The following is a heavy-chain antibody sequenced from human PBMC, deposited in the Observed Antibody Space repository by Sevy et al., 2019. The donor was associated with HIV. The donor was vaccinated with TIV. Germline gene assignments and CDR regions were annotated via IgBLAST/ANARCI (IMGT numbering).Heavy chain of an antibody. CDR2: LSCGCGEI. V-gene: IGHV3-23*01. CDR1: GFTFSKYS. D-gene: IGHD2-8*01. Sequence: GGSLRLSCAASGFTFSKYSMSWVRQPPGKGLEWVSTLSCGCGEIYYADSVKGRFTISRDNSKSSVYLQMNNLRPEDTAVYYCAREGCTKPHDYWGQGTLVTVSS. CDR3: AREGCTKPHDY. J-gene: IGHJ4*02.